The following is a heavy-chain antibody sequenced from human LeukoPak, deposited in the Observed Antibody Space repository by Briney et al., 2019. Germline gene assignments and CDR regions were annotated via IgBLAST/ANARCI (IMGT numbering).Heavy chain of an antibody. D-gene: IGHD3-10*01. CDR3: ARVNRGALIDY. V-gene: IGHV1-3*01. CDR2: INAGNGNT. Sequence: GASVKVSCKASGYTFTSYAMHWVRQAPGQRLEWMGWINAGNGNTKYSQKFQGRVTITRDASTSTAYMELRSLRSDDTAVYYCARVNRGALIDYWGQGTLVTVSS. CDR1: GYTFTSYA. J-gene: IGHJ4*02.